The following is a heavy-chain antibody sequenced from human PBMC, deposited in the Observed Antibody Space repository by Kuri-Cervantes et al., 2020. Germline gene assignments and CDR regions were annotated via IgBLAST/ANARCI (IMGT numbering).Heavy chain of an antibody. D-gene: IGHD3-3*01. Sequence: SETLSLTCTVSGGSISSGSYYWGWIRQPPGKGLEWIGSIYYSGSTYYNPSLKSRVTISVDTSKNQFSLKLSSVTAADTAVYYCARPGGGFFWSAYYGDGMDVWGQGTTVTVSS. J-gene: IGHJ6*02. V-gene: IGHV4-39*01. CDR2: IYYSGST. CDR3: ARPGGGFFWSAYYGDGMDV. CDR1: GGSISSGSYY.